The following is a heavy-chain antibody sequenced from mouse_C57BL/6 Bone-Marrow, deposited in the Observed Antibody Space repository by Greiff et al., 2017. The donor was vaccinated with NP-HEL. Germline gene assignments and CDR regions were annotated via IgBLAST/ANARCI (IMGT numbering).Heavy chain of an antibody. Sequence: VKLVEAGPELVKPGASVKLSCKASGYTFTSYDINWVKQRPGQGLEWIGWIYPRDGSTKYNEKFKGKATLTVDTTSSTAYMELHSLTSEDTTISFCAGSGSNYEGFLGMGYWGQGTSVTVSS. CDR3: AGSGSNYEGFLGMGY. CDR2: IYPRDGST. V-gene: IGHV1-85*01. D-gene: IGHD2-5*01. CDR1: GYTFTSYD. J-gene: IGHJ4*01.